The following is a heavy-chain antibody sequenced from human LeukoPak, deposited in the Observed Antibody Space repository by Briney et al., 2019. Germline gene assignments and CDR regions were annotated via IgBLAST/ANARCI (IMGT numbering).Heavy chain of an antibody. CDR1: GFTFSSYS. Sequence: MAGGSLRLSCAASGFTFSSYSMNWVRQAPGKGLEWVSSISSSSSYIYYADSVKGRFTISRDNAKNSLYMQMNSLRVEDTAVYYCAKPITISGATDAFDIWGQGTKVTVSS. J-gene: IGHJ3*02. CDR3: AKPITISGATDAFDI. CDR2: ISSSSSYI. D-gene: IGHD3-3*01. V-gene: IGHV3-21*01.